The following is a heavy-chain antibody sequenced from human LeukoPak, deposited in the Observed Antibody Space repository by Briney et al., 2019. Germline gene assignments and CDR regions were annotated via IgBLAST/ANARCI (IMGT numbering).Heavy chain of an antibody. J-gene: IGHJ3*02. V-gene: IGHV4-61*08. Sequence: SSETLSLTCTVSGGSISSGGYYWSWIRQPPGKGLEWIGYIYYSGRTNYNPSLKSRVTISVDRSKNQFSLKLSSVTAEDTAVYYCARDLPMYSGSYYYKVELDAFDIWGQGTMVTVSS. D-gene: IGHD1-26*01. CDR1: GGSISSGGYY. CDR3: ARDLPMYSGSYYYKVELDAFDI. CDR2: IYYSGRT.